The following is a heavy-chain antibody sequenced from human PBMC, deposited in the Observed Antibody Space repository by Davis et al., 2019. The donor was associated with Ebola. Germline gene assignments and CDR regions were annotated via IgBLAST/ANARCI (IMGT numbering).Heavy chain of an antibody. D-gene: IGHD3-9*01. V-gene: IGHV1-18*04. CDR1: GYTFTSYG. CDR3: ARAPNYDVLTGTSSYYFDY. Sequence: ASVKVSCKSSGYTFTSYGLVWVRQAPGLGLEWMGWISGFNTNTNFAQKFQGRVNVSKDTSTNTAYMDLRSLKSDDTAIYYCARAPNYDVLTGTSSYYFDYWGQGTLVTVSS. J-gene: IGHJ4*02. CDR2: ISGFNTNT.